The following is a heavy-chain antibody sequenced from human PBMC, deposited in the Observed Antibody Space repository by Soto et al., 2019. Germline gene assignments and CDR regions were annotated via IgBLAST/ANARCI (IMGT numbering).Heavy chain of an antibody. J-gene: IGHJ5*02. CDR2: ISAYNGNT. Sequence: QVQLVQSGAEVKKPGASVKVSCKASGYTFTSYGISWVRQAPGQGLEWMGWISAYNGNTNYAQKLQGRVTMTTDTTTSTADMEQRSLRSDNTAVYYCARDRGSMFQLLLPNWFDPWGQGTLVTVPS. V-gene: IGHV1-18*04. CDR3: ARDRGSMFQLLLPNWFDP. D-gene: IGHD2-2*01. CDR1: GYTFTSYG.